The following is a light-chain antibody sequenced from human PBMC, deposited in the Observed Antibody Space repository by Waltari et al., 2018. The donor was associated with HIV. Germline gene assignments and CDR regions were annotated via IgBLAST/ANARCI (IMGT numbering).Light chain of an antibody. V-gene: IGLV2-14*01. CDR3: SSYTTGSTLVV. Sequence: QSALTQPASVSGSPGQAITISCTGTSRHVGGYHYVSWYQQFPGKAPKLMISEVSNRPSGVSDRLSGSKSGNTASLTISGLQAEDEADYYCSSYTTGSTLVVFGTGTKVIVL. CDR1: SRHVGGYHY. CDR2: EVS. J-gene: IGLJ1*01.